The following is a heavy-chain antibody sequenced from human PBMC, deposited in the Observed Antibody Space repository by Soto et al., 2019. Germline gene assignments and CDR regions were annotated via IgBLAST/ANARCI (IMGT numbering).Heavy chain of an antibody. CDR2: IDPSDSYT. CDR1: GYSFTSYW. J-gene: IGHJ6*02. Sequence: GSLKISCKGSGYSFTSYWISWVRQMPGKGLEWMGRIDPSDSYTNYSPSFQGHVTISADKSISTACLQWSSLKASDTAMYYCAGNRALTTVFSSPADVWGQGTTVTVSS. D-gene: IGHD4-4*01. CDR3: AGNRALTTVFSSPADV. V-gene: IGHV5-10-1*01.